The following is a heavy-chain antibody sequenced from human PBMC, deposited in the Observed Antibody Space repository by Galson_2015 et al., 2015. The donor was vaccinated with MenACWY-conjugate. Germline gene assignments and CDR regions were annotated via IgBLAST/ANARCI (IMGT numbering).Heavy chain of an antibody. CDR1: GFTFSNYA. Sequence: LRLSCAASGFTFSNYAMRWVRPAPGTGLEWVSGISGRTGSTYYADSVKGRLTISRDNSKNTLYLQMNSLRVEDTAIYYCARYRLDTSATTDFWGQGTLVTVSS. V-gene: IGHV3-23*01. J-gene: IGHJ4*02. D-gene: IGHD6-19*01. CDR3: ARYRLDTSATTDF. CDR2: ISGRTGST.